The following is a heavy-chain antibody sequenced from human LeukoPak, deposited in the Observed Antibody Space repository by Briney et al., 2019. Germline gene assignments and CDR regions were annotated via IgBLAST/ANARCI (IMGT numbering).Heavy chain of an antibody. J-gene: IGHJ4*02. CDR2: FIYIYGSA. CDR1: GGTFSSYA. V-gene: IGHV1-69*05. CDR3: ASSAHYYDSNGPADY. D-gene: IGHD3-22*01. Sequence: SVKVSCKTSGGTFSSYAINWVRQAPGQGLEWMGWFIYIYGSAVNAEKFQGRVTITTDESSSTVYMELSSLRSEDTAVYYCASSAHYYDSNGPADYWGQGTRVTVSS.